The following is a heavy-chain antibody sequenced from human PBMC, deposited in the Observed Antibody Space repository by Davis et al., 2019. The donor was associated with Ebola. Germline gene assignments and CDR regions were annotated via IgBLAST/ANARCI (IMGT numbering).Heavy chain of an antibody. CDR3: AKQRGVGAIDYDY. CDR1: GFTFSSYA. CDR2: TNSGGGET. D-gene: IGHD1-26*01. J-gene: IGHJ4*02. V-gene: IGHV3-23*01. Sequence: GESLKISCTASGFTFSSYAMSWVRQAPGKGLEWVSGTNSGGGETYYSDSVKGRFTISRDNSKNTLYLQMNSLRADDTAVYYCAKQRGVGAIDYDYWGRGTVVTVSS.